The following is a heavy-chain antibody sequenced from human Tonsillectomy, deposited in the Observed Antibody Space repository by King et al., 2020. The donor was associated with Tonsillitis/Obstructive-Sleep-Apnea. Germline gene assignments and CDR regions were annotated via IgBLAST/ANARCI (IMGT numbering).Heavy chain of an antibody. Sequence: VQLVESGGGLVQPGGSLRLSCAASGFTFSSYWMSWVRQAPGKGLEWVANIKQDGSEKYYVDSVKGRITISRDNAKNSLYLQMNSLRAEDTAVYYCAREGGRGSYFYWGQGTLVTVSS. CDR3: AREGGRGSYFY. CDR2: IKQDGSEK. J-gene: IGHJ4*02. CDR1: GFTFSSYW. D-gene: IGHD1-26*01. V-gene: IGHV3-7*03.